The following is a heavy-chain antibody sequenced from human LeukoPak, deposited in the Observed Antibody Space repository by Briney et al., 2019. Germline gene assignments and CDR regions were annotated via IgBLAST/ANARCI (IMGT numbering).Heavy chain of an antibody. J-gene: IGHJ4*02. Sequence: PSETLSLTCSVSGASVSDGNYYWSWIRQPPGKGLEWIGYMFYSESTKYNPSLKSRVTISVDTSKNQFSLMLSSVTAADTAVYYCAIPNTNNWPFDYWSQGTLVTVSS. CDR1: GASVSDGNYY. CDR3: AIPNTNNWPFDY. D-gene: IGHD1-1*01. V-gene: IGHV4-61*01. CDR2: MFYSEST.